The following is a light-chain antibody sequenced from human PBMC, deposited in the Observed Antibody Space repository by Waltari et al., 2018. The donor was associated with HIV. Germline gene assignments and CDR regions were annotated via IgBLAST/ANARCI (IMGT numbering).Light chain of an antibody. V-gene: IGKV3-15*01. Sequence: ERVMTQPPTTLSVSPGERATPTSRASQSVDSDLAWYQQNPGQPPRLLISGASTMATGIPARFSGSGSGIEFTLTINSLQSEDFAIYYCQQYNNWPYTFGQGTRLDIK. CDR1: QSVDSD. CDR3: QQYNNWPYT. CDR2: GAS. J-gene: IGKJ2*01.